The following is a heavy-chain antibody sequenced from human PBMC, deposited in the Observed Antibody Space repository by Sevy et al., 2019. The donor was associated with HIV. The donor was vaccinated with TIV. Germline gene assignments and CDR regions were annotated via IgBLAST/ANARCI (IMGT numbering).Heavy chain of an antibody. V-gene: IGHV3-7*01. Sequence: GGSLRLSCAASGFTFSSHRMSWVRQAPGKGLEWVANIKQDGSYKYYVDSVKGRFTISRDNAKNSLSLQMNSLRAEDTAVYYCARDTGGIGMDVWGQGTTVTVSS. J-gene: IGHJ6*02. CDR3: ARDTGGIGMDV. CDR1: GFTFSSHR. CDR2: IKQDGSYK. D-gene: IGHD6-13*01.